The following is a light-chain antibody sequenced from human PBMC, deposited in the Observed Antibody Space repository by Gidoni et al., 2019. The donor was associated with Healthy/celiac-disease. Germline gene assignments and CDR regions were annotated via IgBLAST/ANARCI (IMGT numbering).Light chain of an antibody. V-gene: IGKV3-15*01. J-gene: IGKJ4*01. CDR2: GAS. CDR3: QQYNNWPPLT. CDR1: QSVRRH. Sequence: EIVMTQSPATLSVSTGERATLSCSASQSVRRHLAWYQQKPGQAPRLLIYGASTRATGIPARFSGSGSGTDFTLTISSLQSEDFAVYYCQQYNNWPPLTFGGGTKVEIK.